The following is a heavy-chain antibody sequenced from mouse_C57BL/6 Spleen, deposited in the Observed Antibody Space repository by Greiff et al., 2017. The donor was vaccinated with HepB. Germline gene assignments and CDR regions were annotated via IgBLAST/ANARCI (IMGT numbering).Heavy chain of an antibody. Sequence: EVMLVESGGGLVKPGGSLKLSCAASGFTFSSYAMSWVRQTPEKRLEWVATISDGGSYTYYPDNVKGRFTISRANAKNNLYLQMSHLKSEDTAMYYCARDNYGSSPVYFDYWGQGTTLTVSS. J-gene: IGHJ2*01. CDR2: ISDGGSYT. CDR1: GFTFSSYA. V-gene: IGHV5-4*01. D-gene: IGHD1-1*01. CDR3: ARDNYGSSPVYFDY.